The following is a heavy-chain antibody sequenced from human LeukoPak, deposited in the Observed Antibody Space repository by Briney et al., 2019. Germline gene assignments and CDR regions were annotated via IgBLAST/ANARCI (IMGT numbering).Heavy chain of an antibody. Sequence: GGSLRLSCAAPGFTVSSNYMSWVRQAPGKGLEWVSVIYSGGSTYYADSVKGRFTISRDNSKNTLYLQMNSLRAEDTAVYYCARAGYSYGDFDYWGQGTLVTVSS. CDR2: IYSGGST. D-gene: IGHD5-18*01. V-gene: IGHV3-66*01. CDR3: ARAGYSYGDFDY. J-gene: IGHJ4*02. CDR1: GFTVSSNY.